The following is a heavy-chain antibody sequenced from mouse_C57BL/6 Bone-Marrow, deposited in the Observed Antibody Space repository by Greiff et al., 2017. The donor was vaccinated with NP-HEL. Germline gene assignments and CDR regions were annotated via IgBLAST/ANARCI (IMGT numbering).Heavy chain of an antibody. CDR1: GFTFSDYY. CDR2: ISNGGGST. Sequence: DVHLVESGGGLVQPGGSLKLSCAASGFTFSDYYMYWVRQTPEKRLEWVAYISNGGGSTYYPDTVKGRFTISRDNAKNTLYLQMSRLKSEDTAMYYCARRYSNYGYYAMDYWGQGTSVTVSS. CDR3: ARRYSNYGYYAMDY. D-gene: IGHD2-5*01. J-gene: IGHJ4*01. V-gene: IGHV5-12*01.